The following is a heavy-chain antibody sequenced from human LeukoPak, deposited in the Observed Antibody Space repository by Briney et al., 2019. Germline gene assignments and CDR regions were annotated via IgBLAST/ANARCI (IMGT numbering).Heavy chain of an antibody. V-gene: IGHV1-24*01. J-gene: IGHJ3*02. CDR2: FDPEDGEI. Sequence: GASVKVSCKVSEYTLTELSMHWVRQAPGKGLEWLGGFDPEDGEIIYAQKFQGRVTMSDDTSTDTAYMELGSLRSDDTAVSYCAADRGDYSGSYWTAFDIWGQGTMVTVSS. CDR3: AADRGDYSGSYWTAFDI. CDR1: EYTLTELS. D-gene: IGHD1-26*01.